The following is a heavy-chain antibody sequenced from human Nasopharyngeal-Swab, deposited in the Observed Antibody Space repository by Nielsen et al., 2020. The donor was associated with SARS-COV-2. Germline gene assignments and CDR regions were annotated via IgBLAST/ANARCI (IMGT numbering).Heavy chain of an antibody. CDR1: GGSFSGYY. J-gene: IGHJ6*02. Sequence: SETLSLTCAVYGGSFSGYYWSWIRQPPGKGLEWIGEINHSGSTNYNPSLKSRIAISVDTSKNHFSLRLSSVTAADTAVYYCARGRPITMVRGGKYYYAMDVWGQGTTVTVSS. D-gene: IGHD3-10*01. CDR3: ARGRPITMVRGGKYYYAMDV. V-gene: IGHV4-34*01. CDR2: INHSGST.